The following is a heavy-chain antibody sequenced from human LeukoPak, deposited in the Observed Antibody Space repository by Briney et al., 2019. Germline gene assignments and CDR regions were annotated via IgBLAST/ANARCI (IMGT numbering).Heavy chain of an antibody. CDR1: GFTFINAW. D-gene: IGHD1-26*01. Sequence: GGSLRLSCAASGFTFINAWMAWVRQAPGKGLEWVGRIKAKPHGGTTDYAAPVKGRFTISRDDSKNTLYLQMNSLKTEDTAVYYCTTDGVGIEGATLDYWGQGILVTVSS. J-gene: IGHJ4*02. CDR3: TTDGVGIEGATLDY. V-gene: IGHV3-15*01. CDR2: IKAKPHGGTT.